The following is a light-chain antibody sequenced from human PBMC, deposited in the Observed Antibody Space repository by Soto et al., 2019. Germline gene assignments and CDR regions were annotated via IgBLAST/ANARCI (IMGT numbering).Light chain of an antibody. CDR2: AVS. V-gene: IGKV1-39*01. CDR1: QRISSY. Sequence: DIQMTQSPSSLSASVGDRVTITCRASQRISSYLNWYQQKPGSAPKLLIYAVSSLEGGVPSRFSGSGSETEFTLAISSLQPADFATYYCQQSYITPYTFGQGTKVEMK. CDR3: QQSYITPYT. J-gene: IGKJ1*01.